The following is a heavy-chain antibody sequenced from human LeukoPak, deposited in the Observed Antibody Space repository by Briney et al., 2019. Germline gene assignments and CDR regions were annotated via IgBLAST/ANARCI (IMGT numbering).Heavy chain of an antibody. Sequence: ASVKVSCKASGYTFINYGISWVRQAPGQGLEWMGWISVYNGNTKYAQKLQGRVTMTTDTSTSTAYMELRSLRSDDTAVYYCAAVSYYDSSGYYYADAFDIWGQGTMVTVSS. V-gene: IGHV1-18*01. CDR3: AAVSYYDSSGYYYADAFDI. CDR2: ISVYNGNT. CDR1: GYTFINYG. D-gene: IGHD3-22*01. J-gene: IGHJ3*02.